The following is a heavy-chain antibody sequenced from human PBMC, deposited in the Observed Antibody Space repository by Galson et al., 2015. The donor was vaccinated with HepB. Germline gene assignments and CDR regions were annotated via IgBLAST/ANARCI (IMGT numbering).Heavy chain of an antibody. Sequence: SLRLSCAASGLTFSSYAMSWVRQAPGKGLEWVSSISGSGGITYYADSVKGRFTISRDNSKNTLYLQMNSLRAEDTAVYYCAKVAWGGGNCYSVDYWGQGSVVTVSS. V-gene: IGHV3-23*01. CDR3: AKVAWGGGNCYSVDY. J-gene: IGHJ4*02. D-gene: IGHD2-15*01. CDR1: GLTFSSYA. CDR2: ISGSGGIT.